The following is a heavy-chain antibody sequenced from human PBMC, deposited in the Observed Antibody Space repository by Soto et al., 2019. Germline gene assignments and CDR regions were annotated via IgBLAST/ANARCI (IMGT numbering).Heavy chain of an antibody. J-gene: IGHJ4*02. D-gene: IGHD5-18*01. Sequence: QVQLQESGPGLVKPSETLSLTCTVSGGSVSSGSYYWSWIRQPPGKGLEWIGYIYYIGSTNYNPSLKSRVTISVDTSKNQFSLKLSSVTAADTAVYYCARDRSGYPNELDYWGQGTLVTVSS. CDR1: GGSVSSGSYY. CDR3: ARDRSGYPNELDY. CDR2: IYYIGST. V-gene: IGHV4-61*01.